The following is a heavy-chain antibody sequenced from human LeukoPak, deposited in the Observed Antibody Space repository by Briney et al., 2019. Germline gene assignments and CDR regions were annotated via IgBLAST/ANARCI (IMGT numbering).Heavy chain of an antibody. D-gene: IGHD5-12*01. CDR1: GGTFSSYA. V-gene: IGHV1-69*13. Sequence: GASVKVSCKASGGTFSSYAISWVRQAPGQGLEWMGGIIPIFGTANYAQKFQGRVTITADESTSTAYMELSSLRSEDTAVYYCARRDGYSGYDPPYYFDYWGQGTLVTVSS. CDR3: ARRDGYSGYDPPYYFDY. CDR2: IIPIFGTA. J-gene: IGHJ4*02.